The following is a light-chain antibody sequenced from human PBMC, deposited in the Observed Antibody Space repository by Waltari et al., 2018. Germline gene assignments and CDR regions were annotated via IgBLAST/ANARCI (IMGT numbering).Light chain of an antibody. CDR3: QHYVRLPAT. J-gene: IGKJ1*01. V-gene: IGKV3-20*01. CDR2: GAS. CDR1: QSVSRT. Sequence: IVLTQSPGIPSLSPGERATLSCRASQSVSRTLAWYQQKPGQAPRLLIYGASTRATGIPDRFSGGGSGTDFSLTISRLEPEDFAVYYCQHYVRLPATFGQGTKVGIK.